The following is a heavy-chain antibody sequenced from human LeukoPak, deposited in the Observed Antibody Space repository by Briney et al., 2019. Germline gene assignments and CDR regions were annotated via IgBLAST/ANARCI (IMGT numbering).Heavy chain of an antibody. CDR3: AKGYSSSWHFDY. J-gene: IGHJ4*02. D-gene: IGHD6-13*01. CDR1: GFTFGDYA. CDR2: ISGSGGST. V-gene: IGHV3-23*01. Sequence: PGGSLRLSCTTSGFTFGDYAMSWVRQAPGKGLEWVSAISGSGGSTYYADSVKGRFTISRDNSKNTLYLQMNSLRAEDTAVYYCAKGYSSSWHFDYWGQGTLVTVSS.